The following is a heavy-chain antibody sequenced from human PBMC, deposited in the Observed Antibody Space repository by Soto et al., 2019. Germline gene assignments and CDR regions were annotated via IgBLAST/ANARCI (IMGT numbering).Heavy chain of an antibody. V-gene: IGHV1-8*01. D-gene: IGHD6-19*01. CDR1: GYTFTSYD. CDR2: MNPYTGNA. CDR3: ARVGRGTSGDFGY. J-gene: IGHJ4*02. Sequence: QVPLVQSGAEVKKPGASVKVSCKASGYTFTSYDIHWVRQAPGQRLEWMGWMNPYTGNAASAQKFQGRVTMTRNTSISTAYMQLSSLRSEDTDVYFCARVGRGTSGDFGYWGQGTLVTVSS.